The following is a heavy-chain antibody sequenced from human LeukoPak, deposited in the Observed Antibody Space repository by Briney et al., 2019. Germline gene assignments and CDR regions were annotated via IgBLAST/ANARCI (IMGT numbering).Heavy chain of an antibody. CDR2: VHLSGRT. CDR1: GGSISTTNW. Sequence: SGTLSLTCGVSGGSISTTNWWTWVRQPPGEGLEWIGEVHLSGRTHYNPSLESRVTMSVDMSENHISLRLTSVTAADTAVYYCAREGGPYRPLDYSGQGNLVTVSS. CDR3: AREGGPYRPLDY. V-gene: IGHV4-4*02. J-gene: IGHJ4*02.